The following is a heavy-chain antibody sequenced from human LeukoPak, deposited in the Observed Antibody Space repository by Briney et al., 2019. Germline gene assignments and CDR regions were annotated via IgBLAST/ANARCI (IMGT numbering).Heavy chain of an antibody. CDR1: GFTFSNYA. Sequence: PGGSLRLSCAASGFTFSNYAVHWVRLAPGKGLEWVAVISYDGSNKYYADSVKGRFTISRDNSKNTLYLQMNSLRAEDTAVYYCARADPPLIALPYYYYMDVWGKGTTVTVSS. J-gene: IGHJ6*03. V-gene: IGHV3-30-3*01. CDR2: ISYDGSNK. D-gene: IGHD3-16*01. CDR3: ARADPPLIALPYYYYMDV.